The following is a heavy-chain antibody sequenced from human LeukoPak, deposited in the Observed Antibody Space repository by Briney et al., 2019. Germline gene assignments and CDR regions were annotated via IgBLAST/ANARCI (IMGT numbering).Heavy chain of an antibody. CDR3: ARHSTAMVTLDY. Sequence: PSETLSLTCTVSGGSISSYYWSWIRQPPGKGLEWIGYIYYSGSTNYNPPLKSRVTISVDTSKNQFSLKLSSVTAADTAVYYCARHSTAMVTLDYWGQGTLVTVSS. CDR2: IYYSGST. D-gene: IGHD5-18*01. J-gene: IGHJ4*02. CDR1: GGSISSYY. V-gene: IGHV4-59*08.